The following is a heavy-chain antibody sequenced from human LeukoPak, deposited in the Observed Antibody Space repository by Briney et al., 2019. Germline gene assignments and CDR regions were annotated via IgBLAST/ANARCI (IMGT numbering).Heavy chain of an antibody. CDR1: GGSISSGSYY. V-gene: IGHV4-61*02. CDR2: IYTSGST. CDR3: ARGNWFDP. J-gene: IGHJ5*02. Sequence: SETLSLTCTVSGGSISSGSYYWSWIRQPAGKGLEWIGRIYTSGSTNYNPSLKSRVTISVDTSKNQFSLKLSSVTAADTAVYYCARGNWFDPWGQGTLVTVSS.